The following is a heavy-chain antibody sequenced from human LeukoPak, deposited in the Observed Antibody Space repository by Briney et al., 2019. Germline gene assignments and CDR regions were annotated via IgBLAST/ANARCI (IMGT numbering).Heavy chain of an antibody. Sequence: PSETLSLTCTVSGGSISSYYWSWIRQPPGKGLECFVYIYYSGSTNYNPSLKSRVTISVDTSKNQFSLKLSSVTAADTAVYYCARGIVAAAATPWFDPWGQGTLVTVSS. J-gene: IGHJ5*02. CDR3: ARGIVAAAATPWFDP. V-gene: IGHV4-59*01. D-gene: IGHD6-13*01. CDR1: GGSISSYY. CDR2: IYYSGST.